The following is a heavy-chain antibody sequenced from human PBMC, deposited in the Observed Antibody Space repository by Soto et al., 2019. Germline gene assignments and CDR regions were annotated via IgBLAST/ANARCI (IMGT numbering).Heavy chain of an antibody. CDR2: IRDRAFSYAT. D-gene: IGHD3-10*01. V-gene: IGHV3-73*01. CDR3: TRLIRAAQDY. Sequence: EVLLVESGGGLVQPGGSLKLSCAASGFVFKDSSIHWVRQASGKGLVWVGRIRDRAFSYATAYAASVKGRFTISRDDSTNTAYLQMNSLKTEDTAIYYCTRLIRAAQDYWGQGTLVTVSS. J-gene: IGHJ4*02. CDR1: GFVFKDSS.